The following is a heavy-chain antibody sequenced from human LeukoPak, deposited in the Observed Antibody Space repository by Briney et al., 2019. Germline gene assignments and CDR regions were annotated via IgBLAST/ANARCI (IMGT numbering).Heavy chain of an antibody. CDR1: GYIFTTYA. V-gene: IGHV1-3*01. D-gene: IGHD2-2*01. CDR2: INADDGNT. CDR3: ARGIVVKPSANWFDP. Sequence: ASVKVSCTTSGYIFTTYAIHWVRQAPGRGLEWMGLINADDGNTRYSQRFQGRATITRDTSANTAYMELSSLRFEDTAVYYCARGIVVKPSANWFDPWGQGTPVTVSS. J-gene: IGHJ5*02.